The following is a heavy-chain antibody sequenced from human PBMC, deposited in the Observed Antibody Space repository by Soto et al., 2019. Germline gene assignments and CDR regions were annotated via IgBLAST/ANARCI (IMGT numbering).Heavy chain of an antibody. CDR3: ARDLQDPYYDYVWGSYRYYGMDV. V-gene: IGHV1-18*01. J-gene: IGHJ6*02. Sequence: ASVKVSCKAPGYAFTSYGISWVRQAPGQGLEWMGWISAYNGNTNYAQKLQGRVTMTTDTSTSTAYMELRSLRSDDTAVYYCARDLQDPYYDYVWGSYRYYGMDVWGQGTTVTVSS. D-gene: IGHD3-16*02. CDR1: GYAFTSYG. CDR2: ISAYNGNT.